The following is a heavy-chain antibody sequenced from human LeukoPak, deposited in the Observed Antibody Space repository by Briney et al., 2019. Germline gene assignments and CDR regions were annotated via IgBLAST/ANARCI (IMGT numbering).Heavy chain of an antibody. V-gene: IGHV3-30*03. CDR1: GFTFSSYW. CDR2: ISDDGSNK. D-gene: IGHD5-12*01. Sequence: GGSLRLSCAASGFTFSSYWMSWVRQAPGKGLEWVAVISDDGSNKYYPDSVKGRFTISRDNSKNMLYLQVDSLRTEDTAIYYCARDGDYCRTTARHFDSWGQGTLVTVSS. J-gene: IGHJ4*02. CDR3: ARDGDYCRTTARHFDS.